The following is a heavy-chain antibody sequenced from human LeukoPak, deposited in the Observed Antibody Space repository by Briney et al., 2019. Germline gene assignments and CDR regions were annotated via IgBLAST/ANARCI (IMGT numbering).Heavy chain of an antibody. D-gene: IGHD1-26*01. Sequence: GASVKVSCKASGYTFTGYYMHWVRQAPGQGLEWMGWINPNSGVTNYAQKFQGRVTMTRDTSISTAYMELSRLRSDDTAVYYCARDLMGATDMGAPDYWGQGTLVTVSS. V-gene: IGHV1-2*02. CDR3: ARDLMGATDMGAPDY. CDR1: GYTFTGYY. CDR2: INPNSGVT. J-gene: IGHJ4*02.